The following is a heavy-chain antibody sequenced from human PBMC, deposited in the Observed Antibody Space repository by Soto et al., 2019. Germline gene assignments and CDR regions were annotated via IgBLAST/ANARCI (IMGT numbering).Heavy chain of an antibody. Sequence: GGSLRLSCAASGFTFSSYAMHWVRQAPGKGLEWVAVISYDGSNKYYADSVKGRFTISRDNSKNTLYLQMNSLRAEDTAVYYCARDGGVRAARRYFLDYWGQGTLVTVSS. V-gene: IGHV3-30-3*01. CDR3: ARDGGVRAARRYFLDY. CDR2: ISYDGSNK. CDR1: GFTFSSYA. D-gene: IGHD3-10*01. J-gene: IGHJ4*02.